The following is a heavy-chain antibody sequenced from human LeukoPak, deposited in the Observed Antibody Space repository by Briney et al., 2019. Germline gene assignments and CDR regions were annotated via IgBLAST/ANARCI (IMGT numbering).Heavy chain of an antibody. CDR3: ARDRPGIAVAGDAFDI. J-gene: IGHJ3*02. D-gene: IGHD6-19*01. CDR2: IYNRGST. CDR1: RGSISSYY. V-gene: IGHV4-59*01. Sequence: PSETLSLTRTVSRGSISSYYWSWIRQPPGTGLEWIGYIYNRGSTNYNPSRKSRVTISVDTSKNQFSLKLRSVTAADTAVYYCARDRPGIAVAGDAFDIWGQGTMVTVSS.